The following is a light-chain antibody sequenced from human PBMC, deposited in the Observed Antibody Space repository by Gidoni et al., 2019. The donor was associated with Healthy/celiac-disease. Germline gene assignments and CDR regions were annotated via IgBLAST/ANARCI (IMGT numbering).Light chain of an antibody. CDR3: QSYDSSLSAV. CDR1: SPNIGAGYD. V-gene: IGLV1-40*01. CDR2: GNS. Sequence: QSVLTQPPSVSGAPGQRVTISCTGSSPNIGAGYDVHWYQQLPGTAPNRLIYGNSNRPSGVPDRFSGSKSGTSASLAITGLQAEDEADYYCQSYDSSLSAVFGGGTKLTVL. J-gene: IGLJ2*01.